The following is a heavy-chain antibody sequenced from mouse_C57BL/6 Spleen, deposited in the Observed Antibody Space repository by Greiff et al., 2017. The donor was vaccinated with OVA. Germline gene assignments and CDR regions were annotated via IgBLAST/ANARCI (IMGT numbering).Heavy chain of an antibody. CDR3: ARWITTVVATDWYFDV. CDR2: IDPNSGGT. D-gene: IGHD1-1*01. Sequence: VQLQQPGAELVKPGASVKLSCKASGYTFTSYWMHWVKQRPGRGLEWIGRIDPNSGGTKYNEKFKSKATLTVDKPSSTAYMQLSSLTSEDSAVYDCARWITTVVATDWYFDVWGTGTTVTVSS. J-gene: IGHJ1*03. CDR1: GYTFTSYW. V-gene: IGHV1-72*01.